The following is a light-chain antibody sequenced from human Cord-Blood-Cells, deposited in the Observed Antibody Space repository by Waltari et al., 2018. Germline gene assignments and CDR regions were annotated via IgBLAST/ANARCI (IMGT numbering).Light chain of an antibody. CDR3: SSYAGSNNWV. CDR2: EVS. V-gene: IGLV2-8*01. Sequence: QSALTQPPPASGPPGPSVPIPCPATSSAVGGYNYVSWYQQHPGKAPKLMIYEVSKRPSGVPDRFSGSKSGNTASLTVSGLQAEDEADYYCSSYAGSNNWVFGGGTKLTVL. J-gene: IGLJ3*02. CDR1: SSAVGGYNY.